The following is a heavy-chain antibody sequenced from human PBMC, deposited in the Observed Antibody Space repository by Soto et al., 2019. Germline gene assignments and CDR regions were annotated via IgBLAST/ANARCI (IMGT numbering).Heavy chain of an antibody. CDR1: GFTFSIYA. D-gene: IGHD3-10*01. CDR3: AKDLSGAFDI. Sequence: EVQLLESGGGLVHPGESLRLSCATSGFTFSIYAMSWVRQAPGKGLEWVSAASASNDNTYYADSVKGRFTISRDNSKNTLYLQMNRLRAEDTAIYYCAKDLSGAFDIWGQGTMVTVSS. V-gene: IGHV3-23*01. J-gene: IGHJ3*02. CDR2: ASASNDNT.